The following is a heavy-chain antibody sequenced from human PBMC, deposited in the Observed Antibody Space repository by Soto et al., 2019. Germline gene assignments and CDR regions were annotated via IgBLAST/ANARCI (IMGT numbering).Heavy chain of an antibody. CDR2: MYYTGKT. J-gene: IGHJ4*01. Sequence: QVQLQESGPGLVKPSQTLSLTCTVSGTTISSGDHYWSWIRQAPGKGLEWIGYMYYTGKTYYNTSLQSRVTLSVDTSKNQFSLKMTSVTAADTAMYFCARVYGRGDYFDFWGRNPGVRLL. D-gene: IGHD1-26*01. V-gene: IGHV4-30-4*01. CDR3: ARVYGRGDYFDF. CDR1: GTTISSGDHY.